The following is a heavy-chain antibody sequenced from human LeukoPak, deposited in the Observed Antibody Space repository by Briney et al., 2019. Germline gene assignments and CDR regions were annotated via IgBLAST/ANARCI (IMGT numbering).Heavy chain of an antibody. CDR1: GYTFTSYD. D-gene: IGHD4-23*01. V-gene: IGHV1-8*01. CDR3: ARDLQGGNTD. J-gene: IGHJ4*02. Sequence: ASVKVSCKASGYTFTSYDINWVRQATGQGLEWMGWMNPNSGNTGYAQKFQGRVTMTRDTSISTAYMELSRLRSDDTAVYYCARDLQGGNTDWGQGTLVTVSS. CDR2: MNPNSGNT.